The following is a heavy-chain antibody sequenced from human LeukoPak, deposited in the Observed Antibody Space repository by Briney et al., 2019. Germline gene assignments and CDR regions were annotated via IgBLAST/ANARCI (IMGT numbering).Heavy chain of an antibody. J-gene: IGHJ4*02. CDR1: GGSISSGGYY. Sequence: PSETLSLTCTVSGGSISSGGYYWSWIRQPPGKGLEWIGYIYHSESTYYNPSLKSRVTISVDRSKNQFSLKLSSVTAADTAVYYCARDQGEVVDYWGQGTLVTVSS. CDR2: IYHSEST. CDR3: ARDQGEVVDY. D-gene: IGHD1-26*01. V-gene: IGHV4-30-2*01.